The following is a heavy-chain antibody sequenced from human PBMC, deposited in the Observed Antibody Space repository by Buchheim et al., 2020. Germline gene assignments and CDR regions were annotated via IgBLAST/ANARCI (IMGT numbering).Heavy chain of an antibody. CDR2: IYHSGSA. J-gene: IGHJ4*02. Sequence: QVQLHQWGAGLLKPSETLSLTCAVYNSSLTGYFWSWIRRPPGKGLEWIGEIYHSGSAKYNPSLQSRVILSVDTSKNQFSLRVTSVTAADTAVYYCARYRRNVRGLVDSWGQGTLITVSS. CDR1: NSSLTGYF. D-gene: IGHD3-10*01. CDR3: ARYRRNVRGLVDS. V-gene: IGHV4-34*01.